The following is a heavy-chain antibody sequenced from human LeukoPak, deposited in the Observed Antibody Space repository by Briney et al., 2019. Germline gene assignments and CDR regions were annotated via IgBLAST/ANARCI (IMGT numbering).Heavy chain of an antibody. Sequence: PGGSLRLSCAASGFTFSTYSMGWVRQAPGKGLEWVSGISASGGSTYYADSVKGRFTISRDNSKNTLYLQMNSLRAEDTAVYYCATLTGTISSYYYYGMDVWGQGTTVTVSS. D-gene: IGHD1-7*01. J-gene: IGHJ6*02. CDR1: GFTFSTYS. V-gene: IGHV3-23*01. CDR3: ATLTGTISSYYYYGMDV. CDR2: ISASGGST.